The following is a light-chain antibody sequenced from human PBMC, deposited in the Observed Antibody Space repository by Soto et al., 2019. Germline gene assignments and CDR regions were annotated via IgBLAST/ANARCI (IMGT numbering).Light chain of an antibody. CDR3: SSYTSSSTLYV. Sequence: QSVLTQPASVSGSPGQSITISCTGTSSDVGGYNYVSWYQQHPGKAPKPMIYDVSNRPSGVSNRFSGSKSGNTASLTISGLQAEDEADYYCSSYTSSSTLYVFGTGTRSPS. J-gene: IGLJ1*01. V-gene: IGLV2-14*01. CDR1: SSDVGGYNY. CDR2: DVS.